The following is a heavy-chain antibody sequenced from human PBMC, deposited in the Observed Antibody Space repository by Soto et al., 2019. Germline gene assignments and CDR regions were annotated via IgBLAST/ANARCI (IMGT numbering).Heavy chain of an antibody. CDR3: ARANSIRPYFYNMDV. V-gene: IGHV1-2*02. J-gene: IGHJ6*03. CDR1: GYSFTAFY. CDR2: INPNSGGT. D-gene: IGHD2-21*01. Sequence: ASVKVSCKAAGYSFTAFYIHWVRQARGQGFEWLGWINPNSGGTYYSQKFRARVTLTRDTSISTAYMELTGLRSDDTAVYYCARANSIRPYFYNMDVWGQGTTVTVSS.